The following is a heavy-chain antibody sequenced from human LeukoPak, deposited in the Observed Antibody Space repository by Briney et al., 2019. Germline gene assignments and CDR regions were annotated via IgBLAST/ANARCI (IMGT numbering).Heavy chain of an antibody. D-gene: IGHD4-17*01. V-gene: IGHV3-23*01. CDR1: GFTFSSYA. CDR3: AKVPTVYYYYGMDV. J-gene: IGHJ6*02. CDR2: ISGSGGST. Sequence: GGSLRLSCAASGFTFSSYAMSWVRQAPGMGLEWVSAISGSGGSTYYADSVKGRFTISRDNSKNTLYLQMNSLRAEDTAVYYCAKVPTVYYYYGMDVWGQGTTVTVSS.